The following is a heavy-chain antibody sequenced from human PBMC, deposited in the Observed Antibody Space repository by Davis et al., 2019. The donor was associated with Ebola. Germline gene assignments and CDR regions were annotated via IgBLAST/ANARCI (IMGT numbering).Heavy chain of an antibody. CDR1: GFTFSSHA. J-gene: IGHJ6*02. CDR3: ARGTIDTAMVAYGMDV. CDR2: ISRNGVST. V-gene: IGHV3-64*01. D-gene: IGHD5-18*01. Sequence: GGSLRLSCAASGFTFSSHAMHWVRQAPGKGLEYVSGISRNGVSTYYANSVKGRFTISRDDSKNTLHLQMGSLRAEDMAVYYCARGTIDTAMVAYGMDVWGQGTTVTVSS.